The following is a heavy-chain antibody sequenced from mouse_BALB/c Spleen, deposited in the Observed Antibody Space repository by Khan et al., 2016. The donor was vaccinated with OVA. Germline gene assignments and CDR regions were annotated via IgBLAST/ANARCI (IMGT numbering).Heavy chain of an antibody. CDR1: GFTFSSFG. V-gene: IGHV5-17*02. Sequence: EVELVESGGGLVQPGGSRKLSCAASGFTFSSFGMHWVRQAPEKGLEWVAYISSGSSTIYYADTVKGRFTISRDIPKNTLFLQMTSLGSEDTAMYYCARSRGNWYWYFDVWGAGTTVTVSS. CDR3: ARSRGNWYWYFDV. D-gene: IGHD2-1*01. CDR2: ISSGSSTI. J-gene: IGHJ1*01.